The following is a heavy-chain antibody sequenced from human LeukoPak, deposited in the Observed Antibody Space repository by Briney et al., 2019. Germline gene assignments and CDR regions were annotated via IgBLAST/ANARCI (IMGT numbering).Heavy chain of an antibody. CDR2: IYPGYSDA. Sequence: NLGESLKISCKVSGYILTNNWIGWVRQVPGKGLEWMGLIYPGYSDAKYSPSFQGQVTISADKSISTAYLQWSSLKASDTAMYYCARLRYSGYGGPGDYWGQGTLVTVSS. CDR1: GYILTNNW. CDR3: ARLRYSGYGGPGDY. V-gene: IGHV5-51*01. J-gene: IGHJ4*02. D-gene: IGHD5-12*01.